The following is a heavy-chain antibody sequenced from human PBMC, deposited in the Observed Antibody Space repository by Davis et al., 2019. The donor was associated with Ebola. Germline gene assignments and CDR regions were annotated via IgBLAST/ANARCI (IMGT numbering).Heavy chain of an antibody. CDR3: ARRDCSGGSCFNGIDY. CDR2: IYPGDSDT. V-gene: IGHV5-51*01. J-gene: IGHJ4*02. CDR1: GYSFTSYW. D-gene: IGHD2-15*01. Sequence: GESLKISCKGSGYSFTSYWIGWVRQMPGKGLEWMGIIYPGDSDTRYSPSFQGQVTISADKSISTADLQWSSLKASDTAMYYCARRDCSGGSCFNGIDYWGQGTLVTVSS.